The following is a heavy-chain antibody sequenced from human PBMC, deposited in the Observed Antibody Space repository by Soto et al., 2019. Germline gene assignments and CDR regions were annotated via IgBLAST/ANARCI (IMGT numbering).Heavy chain of an antibody. Sequence: QLQLQESGPGLVKPSETLSLTCTVSGGSISSSSYYWGWIRQPPGKGLEWIGSIYYSGSTYYNPSLKSRVTISVDTSKNQFSLKLSSVTAADTAVYYCAGTSTPGYSGYDLVVSYFDYWGQGTLVTVSS. CDR3: AGTSTPGYSGYDLVVSYFDY. CDR1: GGSISSSSYY. V-gene: IGHV4-39*01. D-gene: IGHD5-12*01. CDR2: IYYSGST. J-gene: IGHJ4*02.